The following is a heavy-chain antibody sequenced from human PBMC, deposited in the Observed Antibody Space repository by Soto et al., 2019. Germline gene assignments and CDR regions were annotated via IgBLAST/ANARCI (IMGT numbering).Heavy chain of an antibody. CDR3: ARDLGLLWFGDQPSLGY. V-gene: IGHV3-33*01. CDR2: IWYDGSNK. Sequence: GESLKISCAASGFTFSSYGMHWVRQAPGKGLEWVAVIWYDGSNKYYADSVKGRFTISRDNSKNTLYLQMNSLRAEDTAVYYCARDLGLLWFGDQPSLGYWGQGTLVTVSS. CDR1: GFTFSSYG. J-gene: IGHJ4*02. D-gene: IGHD3-10*01.